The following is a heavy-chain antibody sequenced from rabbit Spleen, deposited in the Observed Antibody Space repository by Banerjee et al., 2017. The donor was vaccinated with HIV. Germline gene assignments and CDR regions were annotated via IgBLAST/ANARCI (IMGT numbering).Heavy chain of an antibody. D-gene: IGHD1-1*01. J-gene: IGHJ3*01. CDR1: GFSFSSNW. V-gene: IGHV1S45*01. CDR2: IDTNDGDT. CDR3: ARDLPDIIGWNFGF. Sequence: LEESGGGLGKPGGTLTLTCTVSGFSFSSNWICWVRQAPGKGLEWIACIDTNDGDTDYANWPKGRFTISKTSSTTVTLQMTSLTAADTATYFCARDLPDIIGWNFGFWGQGTLVTVS.